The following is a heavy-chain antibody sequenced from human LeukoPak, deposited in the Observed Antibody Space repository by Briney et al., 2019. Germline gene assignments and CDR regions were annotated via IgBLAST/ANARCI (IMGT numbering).Heavy chain of an antibody. CDR2: INHSGST. CDR3: ARGMVGATPGYYYYMDV. J-gene: IGHJ6*03. V-gene: IGHV4-34*01. CDR1: GGSFSGYY. D-gene: IGHD1-26*01. Sequence: SETLSLTCAVYGGSFSGYYWSWIRQPPGKGLEWLGEINHSGSTNYNPSLKSRVTISVDTSKNQFSLKLSSVTAADTAVYYCARGMVGATPGYYYYMDVWGKGTTVTVSS.